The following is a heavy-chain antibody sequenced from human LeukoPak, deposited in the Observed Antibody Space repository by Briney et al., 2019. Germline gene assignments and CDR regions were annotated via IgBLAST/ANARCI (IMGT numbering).Heavy chain of an antibody. CDR1: GYSFTNYW. D-gene: IGHD2-15*01. CDR3: ARESSPPAYGMDV. Sequence: GESLKLSCKGSGYSFTNYWIGWVRQMPGKGMEWVAIIYPGDSDTRYSPSFQGQVTISADKSISTAYLQWSSLKASDTAMYYCARESSPPAYGMDVWGKGTTVTVSS. J-gene: IGHJ6*04. CDR2: IYPGDSDT. V-gene: IGHV5-51*01.